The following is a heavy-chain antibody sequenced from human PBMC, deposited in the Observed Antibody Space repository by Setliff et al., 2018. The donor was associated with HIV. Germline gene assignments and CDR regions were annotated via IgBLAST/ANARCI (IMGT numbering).Heavy chain of an antibody. V-gene: IGHV3-74*01. J-gene: IGHJ2*01. Sequence: GGSLRLSCAASGFTLSSYWMHWVRQAPGKGLVYVSHINGDGSTTTYADSVKGRFTISRDNAKNTLCLQMNSLRAEDTAVYYCTRDYRNLGFDLWGRGSLVTVSS. CDR3: TRDYRNLGFDL. CDR1: GFTLSSYW. D-gene: IGHD4-4*01. CDR2: INGDGSTT.